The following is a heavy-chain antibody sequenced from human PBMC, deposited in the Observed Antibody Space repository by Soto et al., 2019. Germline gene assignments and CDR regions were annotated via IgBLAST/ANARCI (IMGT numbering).Heavy chain of an antibody. J-gene: IGHJ4*02. Sequence: PSETLSLTCTVSGGSISSYYWGWIRQPPGKGLEWIGYIYYSGSTNYNPSLKSRVTISVDTSKNQFSLKLSSVTAADTAVYYCARHGPIAAAGTVFDYHGQVTLVTFCS. CDR3: ARHGPIAAAGTVFDY. V-gene: IGHV4-59*08. CDR2: IYYSGST. CDR1: GGSISSYY. D-gene: IGHD6-13*01.